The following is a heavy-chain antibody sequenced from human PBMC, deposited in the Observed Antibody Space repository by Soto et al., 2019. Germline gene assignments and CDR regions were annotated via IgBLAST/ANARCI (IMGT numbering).Heavy chain of an antibody. CDR2: FSNTGSYI. CDR1: GFTFSNYN. CDR3: ARDYYDSSGYFRIGAFDI. V-gene: IGHV3-21*02. J-gene: IGHJ3*02. Sequence: EVQLVESGGGLVKPGGTLRLSCAASGFTFSNYNMNWVRQAPGKGLEWVSSFSNTGSYIYYADSVKGRFTISRDYANNSLYLQMNSLRAEDTAVYYCARDYYDSSGYFRIGAFDIWGQGTMVTVSS. D-gene: IGHD3-22*01.